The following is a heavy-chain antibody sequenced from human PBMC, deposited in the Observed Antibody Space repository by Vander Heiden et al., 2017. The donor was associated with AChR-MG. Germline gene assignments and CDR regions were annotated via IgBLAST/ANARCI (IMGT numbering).Heavy chain of an antibody. CDR1: GFSVSSNY. J-gene: IGHJ5*02. V-gene: IGHV3-53*01. CDR2: IYSGGNT. D-gene: IGHD3-16*01. Sequence: EVQLVESGGGLIQPGGSLRPSCAASGFSVSSNYMGWVRQAPGKGLEWVSVIYSGGNTDYADSEKGRFTISRDNSKNTLYLQMSNLRAEDTAIYFCARDQYYDGWWFDPWGQGTLVTVSS. CDR3: ARDQYYDGWWFDP.